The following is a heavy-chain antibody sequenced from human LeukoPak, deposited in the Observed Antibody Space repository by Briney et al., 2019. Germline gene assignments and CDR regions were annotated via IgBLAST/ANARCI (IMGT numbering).Heavy chain of an antibody. CDR1: GFTFSSYG. J-gene: IGHJ5*02. CDR3: ASGPSLFDP. Sequence: GGSLRLSCAASGFTFSSYGMHWVRQAPGKGLEWVSYIDLSGSTVHYVNSVKGRFTISRDNAKNSLYLQMNSLRAEDTGVYYCASGPSLFDPWGQGTLVAVSS. V-gene: IGHV3-48*04. CDR2: IDLSGSTV.